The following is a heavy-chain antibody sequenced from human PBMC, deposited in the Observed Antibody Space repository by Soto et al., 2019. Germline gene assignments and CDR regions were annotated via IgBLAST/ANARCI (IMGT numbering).Heavy chain of an antibody. CDR1: GFTFTSSA. CDR3: ASSKKQLADDAFDI. J-gene: IGHJ3*02. D-gene: IGHD6-6*01. V-gene: IGHV1-69*10. Sequence: GASVKVSCKASGFTFTSSAVQWVRQARGQGLEWMGWIIVIIGKTNYAQKFQGRVTITADKSTSTAYMELSSLRSEDTAVYYCASSKKQLADDAFDIWGQGTMVTVSS. CDR2: IIVIIGKT.